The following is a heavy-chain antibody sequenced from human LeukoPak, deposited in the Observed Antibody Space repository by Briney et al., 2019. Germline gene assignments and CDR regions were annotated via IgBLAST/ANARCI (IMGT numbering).Heavy chain of an antibody. Sequence: GGSLRLSCAASGFAFSSYWMSWVRQAPGKGLEWVANIKQDGTDKYYVDSVKGRFTISRDDAKTSLYLQMNSLRAEDTAVYYCARETFMDVWGQGTTVTVSS. D-gene: IGHD2/OR15-2a*01. V-gene: IGHV3-7*05. CDR1: GFAFSSYW. CDR3: ARETFMDV. CDR2: IKQDGTDK. J-gene: IGHJ6*02.